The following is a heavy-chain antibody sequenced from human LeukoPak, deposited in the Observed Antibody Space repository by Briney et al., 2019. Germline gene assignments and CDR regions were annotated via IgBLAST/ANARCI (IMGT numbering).Heavy chain of an antibody. CDR1: GGSISSYY. V-gene: IGHV4-4*07. J-gene: IGHJ4*02. D-gene: IGHD3-3*01. CDR3: ARESLDFWSGYQWDYFDY. CDR2: IYTSGST. Sequence: SETLSLTCTVSGGSISSYYWSWIRQPAGKGLEWIGRIYTSGSTNYNPSLKSRVTMSVDTSKNQFSLKLSSVTAADTAVYYCARESLDFWSGYQWDYFDYWGQGTLVTVSS.